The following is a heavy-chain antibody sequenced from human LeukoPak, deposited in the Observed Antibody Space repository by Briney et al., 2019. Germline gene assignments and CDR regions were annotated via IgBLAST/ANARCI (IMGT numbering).Heavy chain of an antibody. D-gene: IGHD2-2*01. V-gene: IGHV5-51*01. CDR3: ARLREKDIVVVPAAAGWFDP. Sequence: GESLKITWNGSGYSFTSYWIGWVRQMPGKGLEWMGIIYPGDSDTRYSPSFQGQVTISADKSISTAYLQWSSLKASDTAMYYCARLREKDIVVVPAAAGWFDPWGQGTLVTVSS. CDR1: GYSFTSYW. J-gene: IGHJ5*02. CDR2: IYPGDSDT.